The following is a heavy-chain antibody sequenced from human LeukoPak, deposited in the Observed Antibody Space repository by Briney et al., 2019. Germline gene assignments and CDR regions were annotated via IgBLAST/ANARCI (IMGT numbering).Heavy chain of an antibody. CDR3: ARHPITRYYDSSGDSAGGPEY. CDR2: IYPGDSDT. V-gene: IGHV5-51*01. Sequence: GESLKISCKGSGYILTSYWIGWVRQMPGKGLEWMGIIYPGDSDTKYSPSFQGQVTISADRSSNTAYLQWSSLKASDTAIYFCARHPITRYYDSSGDSAGGPEYWGQGTLVTVSS. J-gene: IGHJ4*02. CDR1: GYILTSYW. D-gene: IGHD3-22*01.